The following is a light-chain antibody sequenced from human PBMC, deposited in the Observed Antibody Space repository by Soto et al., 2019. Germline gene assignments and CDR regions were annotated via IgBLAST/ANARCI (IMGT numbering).Light chain of an antibody. Sequence: QSVLTQPASVSGSPGQSITISCTGTSSDVGGYNYVSWYQQHPGKAPKLMIYEVSNRPSGVSNRFSGSKSGNTASLTISGLQAEDEADYYGSSYTSRSPRVFGGGTKLTVL. V-gene: IGLV2-14*01. CDR2: EVS. CDR3: SSYTSRSPRV. CDR1: SSDVGGYNY. J-gene: IGLJ3*02.